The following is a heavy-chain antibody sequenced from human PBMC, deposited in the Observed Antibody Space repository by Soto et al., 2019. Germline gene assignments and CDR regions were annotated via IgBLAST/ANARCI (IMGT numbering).Heavy chain of an antibody. D-gene: IGHD2-8*01. J-gene: IGHJ6*02. V-gene: IGHV3-23*01. Sequence: GGSLRLSCAASGFTFSNYAMNWVRQAPGKGLEWVSTISGSGGSPYYADSVKGRFTISRDNSKNTLYLQMNSLRAGDTAVYYYARASYGTYYYYYYGMDVWGQGTTVTVSS. CDR2: ISGSGGSP. CDR1: GFTFSNYA. CDR3: ARASYGTYYYYYYGMDV.